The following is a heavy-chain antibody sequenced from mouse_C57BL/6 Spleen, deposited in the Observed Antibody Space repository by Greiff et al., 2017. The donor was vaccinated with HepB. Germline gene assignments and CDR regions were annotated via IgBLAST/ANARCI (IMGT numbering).Heavy chain of an antibody. V-gene: IGHV5-4*01. CDR3: AQTYYYGSSYVGPFAY. D-gene: IGHD1-1*01. CDR1: GFTFSSYA. Sequence: QLVESGGGLVKPGGSLKLSCAASGFTFSSYAMSWVRQTPEKRLEWVATISDGGSYTYYPDNVKGRFTISRDNAKNNLYLQMSHLKSEDTAMYYCAQTYYYGSSYVGPFAYWGQGTLVTVSA. CDR2: ISDGGSYT. J-gene: IGHJ3*01.